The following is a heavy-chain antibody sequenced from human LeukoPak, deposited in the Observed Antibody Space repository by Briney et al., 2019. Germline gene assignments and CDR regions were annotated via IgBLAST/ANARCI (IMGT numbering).Heavy chain of an antibody. CDR2: IYYSGST. D-gene: IGHD5-18*01. CDR1: GGSISSYY. Sequence: SETLSLTRTVSGGSISSYYWSWIRQPPGKGLEWIGYIYYSGSTNYNPSLKSRVTISVDTSKNQFSLKLSSVTAADTAVYYCARYTAMVIDYWGQGTLVTVSS. V-gene: IGHV4-59*01. J-gene: IGHJ4*02. CDR3: ARYTAMVIDY.